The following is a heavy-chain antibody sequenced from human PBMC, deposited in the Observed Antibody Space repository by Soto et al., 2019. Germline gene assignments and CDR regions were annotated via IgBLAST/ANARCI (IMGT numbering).Heavy chain of an antibody. CDR2: MNPNSGNT. CDR3: ARRRNYDFWSGYYTWFDP. J-gene: IGHJ5*02. Sequence: VKVSCKASGYTFTSYDINWVRQATGQGLEWMGWMNPNSGNTGYAQKFQGRVTMTRNTSISTAYMELSSLRSEDTAVYYCARRRNYDFWSGYYTWFDPWGQGTLVTVS. V-gene: IGHV1-8*01. D-gene: IGHD3-3*01. CDR1: GYTFTSYD.